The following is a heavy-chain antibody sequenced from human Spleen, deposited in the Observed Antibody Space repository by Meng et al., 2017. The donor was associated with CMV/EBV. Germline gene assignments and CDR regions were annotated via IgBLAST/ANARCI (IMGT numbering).Heavy chain of an antibody. CDR1: GGSVSSGSYY. J-gene: IGHJ4*02. Sequence: TCNVSGGSVSSGSYYWRWIRQPPGKGLEWIGYIYYSGSTNYNSSLKSRVTISVDTSKNQFSLKLSSVTAADTAIYYCAVTNWEKVDYWGQGTLVTVSS. V-gene: IGHV4-61*01. CDR3: AVTNWEKVDY. CDR2: IYYSGST. D-gene: IGHD7-27*01.